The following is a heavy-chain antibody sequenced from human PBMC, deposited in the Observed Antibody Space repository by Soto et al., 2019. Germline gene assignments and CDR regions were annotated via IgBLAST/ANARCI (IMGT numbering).Heavy chain of an antibody. J-gene: IGHJ5*02. CDR2: INHSGST. D-gene: IGHD4-17*01. Sequence: NPSETLSLTCAVYGGSSSGYFWSWIRQPPGKGLEWIGEINHSGSTNYNPSLKSRVTISVDTSKNQFSLKLSSVTAADTAVYYCARGSRLRFNNWFDPWGQGTLVTVSS. V-gene: IGHV4-34*01. CDR1: GGSSSGYF. CDR3: ARGSRLRFNNWFDP.